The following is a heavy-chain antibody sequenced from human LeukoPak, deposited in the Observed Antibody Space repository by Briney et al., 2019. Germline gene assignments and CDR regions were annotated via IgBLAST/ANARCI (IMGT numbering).Heavy chain of an antibody. CDR1: GFTFSSYS. CDR3: ARDRLACGYDPQSNYYYYGMDV. D-gene: IGHD5-12*01. Sequence: GGSLRLSCAASGFTFSSYSMNWIRQAPGKGLEWVGSITSSSSYIYYADAVKGRFTISRENANNSLYLQMNSLRAADTAVYYCARDRLACGYDPQSNYYYYGMDVWGQGTTVTVSS. J-gene: IGHJ6*02. CDR2: ITSSSSYI. V-gene: IGHV3-21*01.